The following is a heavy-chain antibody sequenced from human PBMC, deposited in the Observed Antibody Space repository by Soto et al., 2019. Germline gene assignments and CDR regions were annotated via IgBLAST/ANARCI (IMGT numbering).Heavy chain of an antibody. V-gene: IGHV4-39*07. J-gene: IGHJ5*02. CDR2: IYYSGRT. CDR3: ARSVFP. Sequence: SETLSLTCTVSGGSVRSSTYYWGWIRQAPGKGLEWIASIYYSGRTHNNPALKSRVTMSVDTYTNQFFLKMSSVTAADTAVYYCARSVFPWGQGTLVTVSS. CDR1: GGSVRSSTYY.